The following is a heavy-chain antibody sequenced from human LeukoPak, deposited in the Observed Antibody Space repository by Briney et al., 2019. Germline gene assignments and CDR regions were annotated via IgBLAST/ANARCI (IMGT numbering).Heavy chain of an antibody. Sequence: GGSLRLSCAASGFTFSSYAMHWVRQAPGKGLEWVAVISYDGSNKYYADSVKGRFTISRDNSKNTLYLQMNSLRAEDTAVYYCAKDRVRVVGATSPITYFDYWGQGTLVTVSS. CDR1: GFTFSSYA. J-gene: IGHJ4*02. CDR3: AKDRVRVVGATSPITYFDY. CDR2: ISYDGSNK. D-gene: IGHD1-26*01. V-gene: IGHV3-30-3*02.